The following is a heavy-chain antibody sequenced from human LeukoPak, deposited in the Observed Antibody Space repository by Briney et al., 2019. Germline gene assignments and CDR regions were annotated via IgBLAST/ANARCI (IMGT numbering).Heavy chain of an antibody. V-gene: IGHV4-38-2*01. CDR1: GYSISSGYY. J-gene: IGHJ3*02. CDR2: IYDSGST. Sequence: SETLSLTCAVSGYSISSGYYGGWIRAPPGKGLEWIGSIYDSGSTYYNPSLKSGVTIPVDTSKNQFSLKLSSVTAADTAVYYCAVLFTIFGVVSSDAFDIWGQGTMVTVSS. CDR3: AVLFTIFGVVSSDAFDI. D-gene: IGHD3-3*01.